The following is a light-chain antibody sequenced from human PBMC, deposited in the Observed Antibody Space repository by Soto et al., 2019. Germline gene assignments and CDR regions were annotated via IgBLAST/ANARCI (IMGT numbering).Light chain of an antibody. J-gene: IGKJ5*01. Sequence: QMTQSPSSLSASVGDRVTLTCRASQNIDIYVSWYQQKPGKAPKLLISAASTLQSGVPLRFSGSRSGTEFTLTISGLQPEDFATYYCQQTYSTPPCNFGHGTRLELK. CDR3: QQTYSTPPCN. V-gene: IGKV1-39*01. CDR1: QNIDIY. CDR2: AAS.